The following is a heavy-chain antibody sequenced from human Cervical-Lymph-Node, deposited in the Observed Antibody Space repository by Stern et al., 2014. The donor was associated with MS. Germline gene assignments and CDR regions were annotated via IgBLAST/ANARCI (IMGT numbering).Heavy chain of an antibody. J-gene: IGHJ6*02. CDR3: ARGDHSSDYYYYYHYGMDV. CDR2: IKTRTDNP. D-gene: IGHD3-22*01. Sequence: QVQLVESGSELEKPGASVLVSCEASGYTFTRSAINWVRQAPGQGLEWLGQIKTRTDNPTYAQGFRGRFVFSLDTSVSTAYLQIRSLKAEDTAVYYCARGDHSSDYYYYYHYGMDVWGQGTTVTVSS. V-gene: IGHV7-4-1*02. CDR1: GYTFTRSA.